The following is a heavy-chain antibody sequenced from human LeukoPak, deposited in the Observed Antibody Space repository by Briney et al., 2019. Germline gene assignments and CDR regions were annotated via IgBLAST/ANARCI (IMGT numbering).Heavy chain of an antibody. Sequence: SETLSLTCTVSGGSISSYYWSWIRQPPGKGLEWIGYIYYSGSTNYSPSLKSRVTISVDTSKNQFSLKLSSVTAADTAVYYCARGEQQLPTRNYYGMDVWGQGTTVTVSS. CDR1: GGSISSYY. D-gene: IGHD6-13*01. V-gene: IGHV4-59*01. CDR3: ARGEQQLPTRNYYGMDV. J-gene: IGHJ6*02. CDR2: IYYSGST.